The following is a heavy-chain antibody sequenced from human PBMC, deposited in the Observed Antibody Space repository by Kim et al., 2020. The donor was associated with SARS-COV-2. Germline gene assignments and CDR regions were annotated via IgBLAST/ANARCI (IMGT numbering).Heavy chain of an antibody. V-gene: IGHV3-23*01. CDR3: AIGMTGGDCYSPLDY. J-gene: IGHJ4*02. Sequence: DSVKGRFTISRDNSKNTLYLRMNSLGAEDTAVYYCAIGMTGGDCYSPLDYWGQGALVTVSS. D-gene: IGHD2-21*01.